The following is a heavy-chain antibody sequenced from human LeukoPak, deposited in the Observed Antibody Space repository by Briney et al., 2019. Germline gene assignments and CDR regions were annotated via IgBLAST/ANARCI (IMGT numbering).Heavy chain of an antibody. V-gene: IGHV3-48*01. Sequence: GGSLRLSCAASGFTFSSYSMNWVRQAPGKGLEWVSYISSSSSTIYYADSVKGRFTISRDNAKNSLYLQMNSLRAEDTAVYYCARVRARSIRYIDWVATDYWGQGTLVTVSS. J-gene: IGHJ4*02. CDR1: GFTFSSYS. CDR2: ISSSSSTI. D-gene: IGHD3-9*01. CDR3: ARVRARSIRYIDWVATDY.